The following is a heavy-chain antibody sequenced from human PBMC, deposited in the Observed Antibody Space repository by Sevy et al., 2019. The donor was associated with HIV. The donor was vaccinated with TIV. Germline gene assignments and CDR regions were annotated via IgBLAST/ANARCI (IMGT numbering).Heavy chain of an antibody. CDR2: IKHDGSEK. CDR3: ASWMTAGTFYYYYGMDV. J-gene: IGHJ6*02. CDR1: GFTFSSYW. Sequence: GGSLRLSCAASGFTFSSYWMSWVRQAPGKGLQWVANIKHDGSEKYYVDSVKGRFTISRDNAKNSLYLQMNSLRAEDTAVYYCASWMTAGTFYYYYGMDVWGQWTTVTVSS. V-gene: IGHV3-7*01. D-gene: IGHD6-13*01.